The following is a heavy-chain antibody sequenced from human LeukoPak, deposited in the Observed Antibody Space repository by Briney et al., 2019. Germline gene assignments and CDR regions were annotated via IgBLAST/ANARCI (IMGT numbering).Heavy chain of an antibody. CDR1: GYRFSNNC. J-gene: IGHJ4*02. Sequence: GESLKISCKASGYRFSNNCIGWVRQMPGEGLEWMGIICLGDSDTRYSPSFQGQVIISVDTSIDTAYLQWSSLKASDTAMYYCARAVDGTLWWGQGTLVTASS. D-gene: IGHD3-10*01. CDR2: ICLGDSDT. V-gene: IGHV5-51*01. CDR3: ARAVDGTLW.